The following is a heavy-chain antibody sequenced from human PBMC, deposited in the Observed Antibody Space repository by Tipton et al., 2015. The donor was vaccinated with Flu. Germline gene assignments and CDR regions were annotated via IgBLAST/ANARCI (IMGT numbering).Heavy chain of an antibody. CDR3: ASTPYYDFWSGYYYYYYYMDV. Sequence: TLSLTCTVSGGSISSYYWSWIRQPPGKGLEWIGYIYYSGSTNYNPSLKSRVTISVDTSKNQFSLKLSSVTAADTAVYYCASTPYYDFWSGYYYYYYYMDVRGKGTTVTVSS. J-gene: IGHJ6*03. CDR2: IYYSGST. CDR1: GGSISSYY. D-gene: IGHD3-3*01. V-gene: IGHV4-59*01.